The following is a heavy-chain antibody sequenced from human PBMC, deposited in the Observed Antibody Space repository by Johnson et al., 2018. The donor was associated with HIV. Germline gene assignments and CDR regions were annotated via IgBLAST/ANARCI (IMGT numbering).Heavy chain of an antibody. V-gene: IGHV3-66*01. CDR3: ARDRCSSTTCLDAFDI. D-gene: IGHD2-2*01. Sequence: EVQLVESGGGLVQPGGSLRLSCAASGFTVSNYYMTWVRQSPGKGLEWVSVIYSGGSTYYADSVKGRFTISRDTSKNTLYVEMNSLRVEDTALYYCARDRCSSTTCLDAFDIWGQGTMVTVSS. CDR1: GFTVSNYY. CDR2: IYSGGST. J-gene: IGHJ3*02.